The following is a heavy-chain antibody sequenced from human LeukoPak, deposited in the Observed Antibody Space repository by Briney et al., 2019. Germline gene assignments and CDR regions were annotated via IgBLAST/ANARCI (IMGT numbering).Heavy chain of an antibody. D-gene: IGHD3-22*01. CDR1: GYIFTSYG. CDR2: ISAYSGNT. J-gene: IGHJ4*02. CDR3: ARDYYESHQPGY. Sequence: ASVKVSCKASGYIFTSYGITWVPQAPGQGLEWMGWISAYSGNTNYAQNLQGRVTMTTDTSTSTAYMELRSLRSDDTAVYYCARDYYESHQPGYWGQGTLVTVSS. V-gene: IGHV1-18*01.